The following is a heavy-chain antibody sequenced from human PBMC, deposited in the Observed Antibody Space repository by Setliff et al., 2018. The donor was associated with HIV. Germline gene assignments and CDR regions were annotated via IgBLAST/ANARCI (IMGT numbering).Heavy chain of an antibody. J-gene: IGHJ5*02. V-gene: IGHV3-74*01. CDR1: GFTVSSNY. Sequence: PGGSLRLSCAASGFTVSSNYMSWVRQAPGKGLEWVSRISSDGSRTTYADSVKGRFTVSRDNAKNTLYLQMNSLRAEDTAVYYCARAKEAEGYCSSPTCDAYNWLDPWGQGTLVTVSS. CDR3: ARAKEAEGYCSSPTCDAYNWLDP. CDR2: ISSDGSRT. D-gene: IGHD2-2*01.